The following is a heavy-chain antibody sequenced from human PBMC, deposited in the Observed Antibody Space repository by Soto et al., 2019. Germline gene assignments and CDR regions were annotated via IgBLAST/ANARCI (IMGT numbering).Heavy chain of an antibody. CDR3: ARAAQPVLMVYAPDY. CDR2: IIPIFGTA. CDR1: GGTFSSYA. Sequence: QVQLVQSGAEVKKPGSSVKGSCKASGGTFSSYAISWVRQAPGQGLEWMGGIIPIFGTANYAQKYQGRVTITADESTCTAYMELSSLRSEDTAVYYCARAAQPVLMVYAPDYWCQGTLFTVSS. V-gene: IGHV1-69*01. D-gene: IGHD2-8*01. J-gene: IGHJ4*02.